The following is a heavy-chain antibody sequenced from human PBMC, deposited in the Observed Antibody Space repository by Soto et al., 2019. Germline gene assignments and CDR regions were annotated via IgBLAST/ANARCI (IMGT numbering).Heavy chain of an antibody. CDR2: IYYSGST. CDR1: GGSISSGDYY. V-gene: IGHV4-30-4*01. CDR3: ARARVLLWFGEIPDYFDY. Sequence: PSETLSLTCTVSGGSISSGDYYWSWIRQPPGKGLEWIGYIYYSGSTYYNPSLKSRVTISVDTSKNQFSLKLSSVTAADTAVYYCARARVLLWFGEIPDYFDYWGQGTLVTVSS. J-gene: IGHJ4*02. D-gene: IGHD3-10*01.